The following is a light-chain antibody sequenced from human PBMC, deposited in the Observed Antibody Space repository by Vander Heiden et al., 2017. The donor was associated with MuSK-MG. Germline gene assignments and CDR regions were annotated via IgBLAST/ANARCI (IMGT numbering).Light chain of an antibody. CDR2: GKN. CDR1: SLSSYC. Sequence: SSVLTQYPAVSVAFGQTVRITCQGYSLSSYCASWCQLKPAPARVLVIYGKNDPPAGIPDRFSGSSSGNTAPLTITGDQAEDEDDYYGTSRDSSGSHVFGTGTKLTVL. V-gene: IGLV3-19*01. J-gene: IGLJ1*01. CDR3: TSRDSSGSHV.